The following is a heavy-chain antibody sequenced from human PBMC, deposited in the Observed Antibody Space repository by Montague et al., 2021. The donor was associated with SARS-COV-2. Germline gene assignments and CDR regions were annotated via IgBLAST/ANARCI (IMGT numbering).Heavy chain of an antibody. V-gene: IGHV4-59*01. CDR2: IYYTGST. CDR3: ARGGGWKRHFDY. Sequence: SETLSLTCNVSGGSINNYYWSWILQSPGRGLEWIGYIYYTGSTTRNPSLDSRVTISLDTSRDLVSLELRSLTAADTAVYYCARGGGWKRHFDYWGQGTLVAVSS. J-gene: IGHJ4*02. CDR1: GGSINNYY. D-gene: IGHD4-23*01.